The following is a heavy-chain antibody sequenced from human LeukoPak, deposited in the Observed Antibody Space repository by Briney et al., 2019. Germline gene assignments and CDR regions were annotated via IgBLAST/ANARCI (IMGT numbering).Heavy chain of an antibody. V-gene: IGHV4-59*11. CDR1: GGSISGQY. Sequence: SETLSLTCTLSGGSISGQYWSLIRQPPGKGLEWIGYIYYTGITKYNPSLKSRVTISVDTSKNQFSLRLTSVTAADTAVYYCARVSFHYHSGNYGWYFDSWGQGTLVTVSS. J-gene: IGHJ4*02. CDR3: ARVSFHYHSGNYGWYFDS. CDR2: IYYTGIT. D-gene: IGHD3-10*01.